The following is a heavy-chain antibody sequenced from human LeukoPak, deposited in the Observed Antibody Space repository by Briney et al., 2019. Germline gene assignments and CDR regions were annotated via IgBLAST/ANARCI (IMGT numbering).Heavy chain of an antibody. J-gene: IGHJ3*02. CDR1: GGTISSSSYY. Sequence: SETLSLTCTVSGGTISSSSYYWGWIRQPPGKGLEWIGSTYYSGSTYYNPSLKRRVTISVDTSKHQFSLKLSSVTAAVTAVYYCARPIKFDCSGGSCYGVPADAFDIWGQGTMVTVSS. D-gene: IGHD2-15*01. CDR3: ARPIKFDCSGGSCYGVPADAFDI. CDR2: TYYSGST. V-gene: IGHV4-39*01.